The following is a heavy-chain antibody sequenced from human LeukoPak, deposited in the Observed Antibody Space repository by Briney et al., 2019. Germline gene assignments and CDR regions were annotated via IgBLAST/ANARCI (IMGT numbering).Heavy chain of an antibody. CDR2: IYSGGST. J-gene: IGHJ4*02. D-gene: IGHD3-16*02. CDR1: GFTVSSNY. V-gene: IGHV3-53*01. Sequence: GGSLRLSCAASGFTVSSNYMSWVRQAPGKGLEWVSVIYSGGSTYYADSVKGRFTISRDNSKNTLYLQMNSLRAEDTAVYYCAGGRAWEYDYVWGGYRLWGQGTLVTVSS. CDR3: AGGRAWEYDYVWGGYRL.